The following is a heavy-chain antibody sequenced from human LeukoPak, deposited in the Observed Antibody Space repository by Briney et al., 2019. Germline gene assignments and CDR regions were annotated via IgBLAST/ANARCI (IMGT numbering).Heavy chain of an antibody. D-gene: IGHD5-24*01. CDR3: TRVGDDYNEYVDY. V-gene: IGHV3-11*04. J-gene: IGHJ4*02. Sequence: GGSLRLSCAASGFTFSDYYMSWIRQAPGKGLEWISYISSSTMTIHYADSVKGRFTISRDNAKNTLLLQMNSLRAEDSAVYYCTRVGDDYNEYVDYWGQGTLVTVSS. CDR2: ISSSTMTI. CDR1: GFTFSDYY.